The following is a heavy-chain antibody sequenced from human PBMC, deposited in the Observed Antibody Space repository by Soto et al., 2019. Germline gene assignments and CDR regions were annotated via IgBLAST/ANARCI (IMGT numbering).Heavy chain of an antibody. CDR3: ARTTGYSSGWFDC. CDR2: IYYIGST. J-gene: IGHJ4*02. Sequence: SETLSLTCTVSGGSISSYYWNWIRQPPGKGLEWIGYIYYIGSTNYNPSLKSRVTISVDTSKNQFSLKLTSVTAADTAVYYCARTTGYSSGWFDCWGQGTLVTVSS. D-gene: IGHD6-19*01. CDR1: GGSISSYY. V-gene: IGHV4-59*08.